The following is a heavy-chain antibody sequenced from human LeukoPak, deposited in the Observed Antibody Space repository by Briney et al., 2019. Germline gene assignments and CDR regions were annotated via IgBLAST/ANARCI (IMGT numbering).Heavy chain of an antibody. J-gene: IGHJ5*02. V-gene: IGHV4-39*07. CDR2: IYYSGST. Sequence: SETLSLTCTVSGGSISSSSYYWGWIRQPPGKGLEWIGSIYYSGSTYYNPSLKSRVTISVDTSKNQFSLKLSSVTAADTAVYYCARGWAVFHNWFDPWGQGTLVTVSS. D-gene: IGHD1-26*01. CDR3: ARGWAVFHNWFDP. CDR1: GGSISSSSYY.